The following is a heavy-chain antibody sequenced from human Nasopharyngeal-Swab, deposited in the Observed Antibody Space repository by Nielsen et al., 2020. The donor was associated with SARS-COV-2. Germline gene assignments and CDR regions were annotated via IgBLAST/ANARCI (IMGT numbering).Heavy chain of an antibody. CDR2: IYYSGST. D-gene: IGHD6-13*01. Sequence: SETLSLTCTVSGGSISSGGYYWSWIRQHQGKGLEWIGYIYYSGSTYYNPSLKSRVTISVDTSKNQFSLKLSSVTAADTAVYYCASLPLIAAAGTGNDYWGQGTLVTVSS. J-gene: IGHJ4*02. CDR3: ASLPLIAAAGTGNDY. CDR1: GGSISSGGYY. V-gene: IGHV4-31*03.